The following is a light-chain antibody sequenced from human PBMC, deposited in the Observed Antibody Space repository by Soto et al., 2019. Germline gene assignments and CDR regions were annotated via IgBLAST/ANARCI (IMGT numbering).Light chain of an antibody. Sequence: QSALTQPASVSGSPGQSITISCTGTSSDFGSYNFVSWYQHHPGKAPKLMIYEATKWPSGVSHRFSGSKSGNTASLTISGLQAEDEGEYYCCSYAGSMTWVFGGGTKLTVL. CDR1: SSDFGSYNF. J-gene: IGLJ3*02. CDR3: CSYAGSMTWV. CDR2: EAT. V-gene: IGLV2-23*01.